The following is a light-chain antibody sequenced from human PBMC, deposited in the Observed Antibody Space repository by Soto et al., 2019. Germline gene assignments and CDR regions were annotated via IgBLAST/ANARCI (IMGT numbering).Light chain of an antibody. CDR2: GAS. J-gene: IGKJ4*01. Sequence: EIVLTQSPGTLSVSPGERATLSCRASQSVSRSYLAWYQQKPGQAPSLLIYGASSRATGLPDRFSGSGSGTDFTLTISRLEPEDFAVYYCQQYGSSSLTFGRGTKVEIK. CDR1: QSVSRSY. V-gene: IGKV3-20*01. CDR3: QQYGSSSLT.